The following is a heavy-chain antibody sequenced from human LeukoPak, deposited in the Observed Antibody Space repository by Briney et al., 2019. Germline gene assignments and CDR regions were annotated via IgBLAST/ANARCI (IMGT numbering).Heavy chain of an antibody. D-gene: IGHD3-22*01. V-gene: IGHV4-38-2*02. Sequence: SETLSLTCTVSGYSISSGYYWSWIRQPPVKGLEWIGEINHSGSTNYNPSLKSRVTISVDTSKNQLSLKLSSVTAADTAVYYCARHPRITMIVVAHFDYWGQGTLVTVSS. CDR2: INHSGST. CDR3: ARHPRITMIVVAHFDY. J-gene: IGHJ4*02. CDR1: GYSISSGYY.